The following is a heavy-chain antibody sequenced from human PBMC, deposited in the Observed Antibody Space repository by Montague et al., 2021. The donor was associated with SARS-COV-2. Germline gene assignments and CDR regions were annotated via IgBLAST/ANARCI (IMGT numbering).Heavy chain of an antibody. CDR3: ARAFVVVIAIDAFDN. Sequence: TLSLTCTVSGGSISSGGYYLSWIRQHPGKGLEWIGYIYYSGSTYYNPSLKSRVTISVDTSKNQFSLKLSSVTAADTAVYYCARAFVVVIAIDAFDNWGQGTMVTVSS. CDR2: IYYSGST. J-gene: IGHJ3*02. CDR1: GGSISSGGYY. D-gene: IGHD2-21*01. V-gene: IGHV4-31*03.